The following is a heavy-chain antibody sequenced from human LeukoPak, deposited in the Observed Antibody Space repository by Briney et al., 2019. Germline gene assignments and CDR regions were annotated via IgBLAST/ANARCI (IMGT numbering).Heavy chain of an antibody. CDR2: IHYSGST. CDR3: ARVQWLPLDVFNF. D-gene: IGHD6-19*01. V-gene: IGHV4-59*02. CDR1: GGSVSSYY. Sequence: SETLSLTCTVSGGSVSSYYWTWIRQPPGKGLEWIGYIHYSGSTDYNPSLKRRVTISVDTSKNQFSLKMNSVTAADTAIYYCARVQWLPLDVFNFWGQGTMVTVSS. J-gene: IGHJ3*01.